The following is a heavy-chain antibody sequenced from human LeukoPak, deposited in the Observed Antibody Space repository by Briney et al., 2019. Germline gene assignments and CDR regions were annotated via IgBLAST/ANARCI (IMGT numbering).Heavy chain of an antibody. Sequence: PSETLSLTCTVSNYSITSGYYWGWIRQPPGKGLEWIGSTYHSGTTYYNPSLKSRVTISVDTSKNQFSLNLSSVTAADTAVYYCARVSRGYDILYWGQGTLVTVSS. J-gene: IGHJ4*02. V-gene: IGHV4-38-2*02. CDR3: ARVSRGYDILY. CDR1: NYSITSGYY. CDR2: TYHSGTT. D-gene: IGHD3-9*01.